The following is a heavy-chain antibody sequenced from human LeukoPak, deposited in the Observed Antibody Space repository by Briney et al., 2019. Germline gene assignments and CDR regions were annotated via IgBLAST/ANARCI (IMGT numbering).Heavy chain of an antibody. V-gene: IGHV1-2*02. CDR1: GYTFTGYY. J-gene: IGHJ4*02. CDR3: ARATGGSRFVVPAAKDY. CDR2: INPNSGGT. Sequence: GASVKVSCKASGYTFTGYYMHWVRQAPGQGLEWMGWINPNSGGTNYAQKFQGGVTMTRDTSISTAYMELSRLRSDDTAVYYCARATGGSRFVVPAAKDYWGQGTLVTVSS. D-gene: IGHD2-2*01.